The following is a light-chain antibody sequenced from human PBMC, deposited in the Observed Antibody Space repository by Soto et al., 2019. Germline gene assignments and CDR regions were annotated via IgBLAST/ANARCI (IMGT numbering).Light chain of an antibody. CDR1: QSVSATY. V-gene: IGKV3-20*01. J-gene: IGKJ1*01. CDR3: QQYGSSPRA. Sequence: EVVLTQSPGTLSLSPGEGATLSCRASQSVSATYIAWYQQKSGQAPRLLLYGASSRATGIPDRFSGSGSGTEFTLTIDRLEPEDFATYYCQQYGSSPRAFGQGTKVDIK. CDR2: GAS.